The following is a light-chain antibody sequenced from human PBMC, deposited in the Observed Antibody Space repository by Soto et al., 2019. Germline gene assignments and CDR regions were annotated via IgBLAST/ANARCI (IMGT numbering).Light chain of an antibody. CDR1: QSVSSN. CDR2: GAS. V-gene: IGKV3-11*01. CDR3: QQRINWRST. J-gene: IGKJ4*01. Sequence: EILITQSPATLSVSPGERATLSCRASQSVSSNLAWYQQKTGQAPRLLIYGASSRDTGIPDRFSGSGSGTDFTLPISSLEPEDFAVYFCQQRINWRSTFGGGTKVDIK.